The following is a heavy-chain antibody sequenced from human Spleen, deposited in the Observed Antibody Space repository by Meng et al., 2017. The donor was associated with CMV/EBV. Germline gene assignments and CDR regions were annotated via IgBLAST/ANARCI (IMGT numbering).Heavy chain of an antibody. V-gene: IGHV4-59*01. CDR3: AREVIGDGSLAFDF. D-gene: IGHD1-26*01. CDR1: GPSISNYH. CDR2: AHYSGNT. J-gene: IGHJ4*02. Sequence: SETLSLTCTVSGPSISNYHWSWIRQPPGKGLEWIGYAHYSGNTNHNPSLKSRVTISVDTSKKQFSLKLRSVTAADTAVYYCAREVIGDGSLAFDFWGQGTLVTVSS.